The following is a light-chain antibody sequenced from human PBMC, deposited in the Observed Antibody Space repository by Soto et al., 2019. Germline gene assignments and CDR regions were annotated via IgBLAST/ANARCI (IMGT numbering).Light chain of an antibody. CDR2: NVS. CDR1: SSDVGGYNY. Sequence: QSVLTQPRSVSGSPGQSVTISCTGTSSDVGGYNYVSWYQQHPGKAPKLMIYNVSERSSGVPDRFSGSKSDNTASLTISGLQAEDEADYYCCSYAGSYTYVFGTGTKLTVL. J-gene: IGLJ1*01. CDR3: CSYAGSYTYV. V-gene: IGLV2-11*01.